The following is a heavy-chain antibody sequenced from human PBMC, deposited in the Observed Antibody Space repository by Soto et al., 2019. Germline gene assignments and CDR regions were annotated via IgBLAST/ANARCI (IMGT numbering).Heavy chain of an antibody. V-gene: IGHV3-30-3*01. CDR1: GFTFSSYA. J-gene: IGHJ6*02. D-gene: IGHD3-3*01. CDR3: ARDDYDFWSGYRNYGMDV. CDR2: ISYDGSNK. Sequence: GGSLRLSCAASGFTFSSYAMHWVRQAPGKGLEWVAVISYDGSNKYYADSVKGRFTISRDNSKNTLYLQMNSLRAEDTAVYYCARDDYDFWSGYRNYGMDVWGQGTTVTVSS.